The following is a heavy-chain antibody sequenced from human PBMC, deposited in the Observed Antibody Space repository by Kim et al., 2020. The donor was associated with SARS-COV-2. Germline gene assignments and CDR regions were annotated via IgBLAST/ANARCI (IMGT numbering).Heavy chain of an antibody. V-gene: IGHV1-69*13. CDR2: IIPIFGTA. D-gene: IGHD3-10*01. Sequence: SVKVSCKASGGTFSSYAISWVRQAPGQGLEWMGGIIPIFGTANYAQKFQGRVTITADESTSTAYMELSSLRSEDTAVYYCGGSGSYYKLRSPLSGYYYYYGMDVWGQGTTVTVSS. CDR1: GGTFSSYA. CDR3: GGSGSYYKLRSPLSGYYYYYGMDV. J-gene: IGHJ6*02.